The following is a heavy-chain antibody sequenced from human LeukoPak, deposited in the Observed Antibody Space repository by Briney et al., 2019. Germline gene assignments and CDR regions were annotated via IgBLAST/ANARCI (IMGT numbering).Heavy chain of an antibody. CDR1: GFTVSSTY. Sequence: GGSLRLSCAASGFTVSSTYMSWVRQAPGKGLEWVSAISGSGGSTFYSDSVRSRFTISRDNSKNTLYLQMNSLRAGDTAVYYCAKAARWGLLEIDYWGQGTLVTVSS. CDR3: AKAARWGLLEIDY. CDR2: ISGSGGST. D-gene: IGHD2-21*02. V-gene: IGHV3-23*01. J-gene: IGHJ4*02.